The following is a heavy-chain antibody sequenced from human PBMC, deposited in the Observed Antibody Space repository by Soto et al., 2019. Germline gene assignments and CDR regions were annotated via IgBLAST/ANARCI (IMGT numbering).Heavy chain of an antibody. CDR3: AREGAAYYDFWSGYYDSYYYYGMDV. CDR2: ISSSSRTI. D-gene: IGHD3-3*01. V-gene: IGHV3-48*02. J-gene: IGHJ6*02. Sequence: GGSLRLSCAASGFTFSSYSMNWVRQAPGKGLEWVSYISSSSRTIYYADSVKGRFTISRDNAKNSLYLQMNSLRDEDTAVYYCAREGAAYYDFWSGYYDSYYYYGMDVWGQGTTVTVSS. CDR1: GFTFSSYS.